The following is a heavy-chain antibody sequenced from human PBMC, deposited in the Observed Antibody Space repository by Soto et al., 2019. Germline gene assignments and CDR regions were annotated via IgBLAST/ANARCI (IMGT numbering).Heavy chain of an antibody. CDR3: ASWVIALGGTGYFRH. J-gene: IGHJ1*01. Sequence: GGSLRLSCAASGFTFASHAMIWVRQAPGKGLEWVSGISANGGRANYADSVKGRFSLSRDNSKNTMFLQMDSLTAEDTAIYYCASWVIALGGTGYFRHWGQGTLVTVSS. D-gene: IGHD6-19*01. V-gene: IGHV3-23*01. CDR2: ISANGGRA. CDR1: GFTFASHA.